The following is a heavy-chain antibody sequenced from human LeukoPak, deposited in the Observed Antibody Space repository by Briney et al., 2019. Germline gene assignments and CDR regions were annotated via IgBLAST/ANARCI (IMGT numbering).Heavy chain of an antibody. CDR3: AILTIRGAFDI. CDR1: GYSISSGYY. D-gene: IGHD1/OR15-1a*01. Sequence: SETLFLTCAVSGYSISSGYYWGWIRQPPGKGLEWIGSIYHSGSTYYNPSLKSRVTISVDTSKNQFSLKLSSVTAADTAVYYCAILTIRGAFDIWGQGTMVTVSS. V-gene: IGHV4-38-2*01. CDR2: IYHSGST. J-gene: IGHJ3*02.